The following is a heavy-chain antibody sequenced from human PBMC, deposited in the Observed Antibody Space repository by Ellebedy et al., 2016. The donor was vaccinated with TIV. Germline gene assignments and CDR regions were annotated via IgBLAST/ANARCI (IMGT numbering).Heavy chain of an antibody. CDR3: ERISGVWWDDL. J-gene: IGHJ2*01. D-gene: IGHD2-8*02. CDR1: GFTFNSHW. Sequence: GESLKISCAASGFTFNSHWMSWVRQAPGKGPEWVANIKQDGSETYSVDSVRGRFTISRDNARDSVFLQMNRLRAEDTAVYYCERISGVWWDDLWGRGTLVTVSS. V-gene: IGHV3-7*01. CDR2: IKQDGSET.